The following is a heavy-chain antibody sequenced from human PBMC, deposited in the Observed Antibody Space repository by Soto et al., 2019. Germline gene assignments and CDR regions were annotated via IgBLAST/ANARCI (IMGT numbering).Heavy chain of an antibody. V-gene: IGHV3-23*01. CDR1: GFTFSSYA. Sequence: GGSLRLSCAASGFTFSSYAMSWVRQAPGKGLEWVSAISGSGGSTYYADSVKGRCTISRDNSKNTLYLQMNSLRAEDTAVEYCAKSGYSYGYYYYGMDVWGQGTTVTVSS. CDR3: AKSGYSYGYYYYGMDV. CDR2: ISGSGGST. J-gene: IGHJ6*02. D-gene: IGHD5-18*01.